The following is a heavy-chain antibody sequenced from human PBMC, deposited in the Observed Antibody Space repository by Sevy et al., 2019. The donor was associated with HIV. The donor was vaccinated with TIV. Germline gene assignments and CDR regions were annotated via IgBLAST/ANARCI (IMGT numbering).Heavy chain of an antibody. CDR2: ISTNGNIT. V-gene: IGHV3-23*01. Sequence: GGYLRLSCTASGFAFNTYAMYWVRQAPGKGLEWVSSISTNGNITYYADSVKGRFIVSRDSSKNTVYLQMHSLRVDDTTVYYCAKEATTLVMVAYAFDMWGQGTTVTVSS. CDR1: GFAFNTYA. D-gene: IGHD2-15*01. J-gene: IGHJ3*02. CDR3: AKEATTLVMVAYAFDM.